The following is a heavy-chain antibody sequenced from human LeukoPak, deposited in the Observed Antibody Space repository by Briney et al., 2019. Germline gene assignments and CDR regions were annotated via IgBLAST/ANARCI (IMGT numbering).Heavy chain of an antibody. CDR3: ARGSYYYDSSGTTYYFDY. D-gene: IGHD3-22*01. CDR2: ISAYNGNT. Sequence: ASVKVSCKASGYTFTSYGISWVRQAPGQGLEWMGWISAYNGNTNYAQKLQGRVTMTRDTSTSTVYMELSSLRSEDTAVYYCARGSYYYDSSGTTYYFDYWGQGTLVTVSS. J-gene: IGHJ4*02. CDR1: GYTFTSYG. V-gene: IGHV1-18*01.